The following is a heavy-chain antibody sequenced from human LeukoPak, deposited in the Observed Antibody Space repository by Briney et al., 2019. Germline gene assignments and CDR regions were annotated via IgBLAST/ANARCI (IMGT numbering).Heavy chain of an antibody. CDR1: GFTFSSYA. CDR3: AKDPDRGVRGVSDY. V-gene: IGHV3-23*01. CDR2: IRGSGGST. D-gene: IGHD3-10*01. Sequence: PGGSLRLSCAASGFTFSSYAMSWVRQALGKGLEWVSAIRGSGGSTYYADSVKGRFTISRDNSKNTLYLQMNSLRAEDTAVYYCAKDPDRGVRGVSDYWGQGTLVTVSS. J-gene: IGHJ4*02.